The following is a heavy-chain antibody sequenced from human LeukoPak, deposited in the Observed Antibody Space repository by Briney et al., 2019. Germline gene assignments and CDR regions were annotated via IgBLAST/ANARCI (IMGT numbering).Heavy chain of an antibody. Sequence: GGSLRLSCAASGFTFSSYGMHWVRQAPGKGLEWVAFIRYDGSNKYYADSVKGRFTISRDNSKNTLYLQMNSLRAEDTAVYYCARDREYTDYLHNWFDPWGQGTLVTVSS. CDR2: IRYDGSNK. V-gene: IGHV3-30*02. CDR3: ARDREYTDYLHNWFDP. CDR1: GFTFSSYG. D-gene: IGHD4-11*01. J-gene: IGHJ5*02.